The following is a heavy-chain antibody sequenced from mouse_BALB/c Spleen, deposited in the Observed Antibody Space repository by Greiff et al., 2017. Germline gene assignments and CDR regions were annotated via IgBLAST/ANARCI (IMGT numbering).Heavy chain of an antibody. D-gene: IGHD2-14*01. V-gene: IGHV2-2*02. CDR2: IWSGGST. J-gene: IGHJ4*01. Sequence: VQLQQSGPGLVQPLQSLSITCTVSGFSLTSYGVHWVRQSPGKGLEWLGVIWSGGSTDYNAAFISRLSISKDNSKSQVFFKMNSLQANDTAIYYCARNGRENYRYLYAMDYWGQGTSVTVSS. CDR3: ARNGRENYRYLYAMDY. CDR1: GFSLTSYG.